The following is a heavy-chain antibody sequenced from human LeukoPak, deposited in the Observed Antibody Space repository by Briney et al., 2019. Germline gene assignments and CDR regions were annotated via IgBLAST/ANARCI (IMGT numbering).Heavy chain of an antibody. CDR1: GFTFSSYS. Sequence: GGSLRLSCAASGFTFSSYSMNWVRQAPGKGLEWVSYISSSSSTIYYADSVKGRFTISRDNAKNSLYLQMNSLRAEDTAVYYCARALRYFDWLSTSPEYNWLDPWGQGTLVTLSS. V-gene: IGHV3-48*01. D-gene: IGHD3-9*01. CDR2: ISSSSSTI. J-gene: IGHJ5*02. CDR3: ARALRYFDWLSTSPEYNWLDP.